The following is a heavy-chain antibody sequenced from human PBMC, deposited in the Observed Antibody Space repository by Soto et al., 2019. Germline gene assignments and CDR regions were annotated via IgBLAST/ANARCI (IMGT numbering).Heavy chain of an antibody. CDR2: TRNKANSYTT. V-gene: IGHV3-72*01. J-gene: IGHJ4*02. D-gene: IGHD2-15*01. Sequence: GGSLRLSFAASGFTFSDHYLDWVRQAPGKGLEWVGRTRNKANSYTTEYAASVKGRFTISRDDSKNSLYLQMNSLKTEDTAVYYCARDRRDCSGGSCFHYYFDYWGQGT. CDR1: GFTFSDHY. CDR3: ARDRRDCSGGSCFHYYFDY.